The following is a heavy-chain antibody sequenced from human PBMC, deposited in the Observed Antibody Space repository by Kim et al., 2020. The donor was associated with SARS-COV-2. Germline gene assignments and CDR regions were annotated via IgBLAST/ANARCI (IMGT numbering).Heavy chain of an antibody. CDR1: GFTLSSYA. J-gene: IGHJ3*01. Sequence: GGSLRLSCAASGFTLSSYAMSWVRQAPGKGLEWVSVISGDGGTTYYADSVLGRFTISRDTSKNTLYLQMNSLRAEDTAVYHCAKHPEDSPSHRASHLWGQGTMATVS. CDR2: ISGDGGTT. CDR3: AKHPEDSPSHRASHL. D-gene: IGHD2-15*01. V-gene: IGHV3-23*01.